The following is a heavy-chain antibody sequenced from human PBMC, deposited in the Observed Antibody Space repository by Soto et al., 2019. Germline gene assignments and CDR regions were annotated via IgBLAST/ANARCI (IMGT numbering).Heavy chain of an antibody. V-gene: IGHV3-48*02. CDR3: AREDILGVRSFDY. Sequence: GGSLRLSCAASGFTFSGYSVNWVRQAPGKGLEWVSYISSGSKTIYYAESVKGRFTVSRDNARNSQYLQMNSLRDGDTAVYYCAREDILGVRSFDYWGQGTLVTVSS. CDR1: GFTFSGYS. D-gene: IGHD3-9*01. J-gene: IGHJ4*02. CDR2: ISSGSKTI.